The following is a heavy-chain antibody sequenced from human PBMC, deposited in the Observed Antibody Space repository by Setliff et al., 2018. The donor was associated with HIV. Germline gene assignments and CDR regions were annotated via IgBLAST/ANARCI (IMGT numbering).Heavy chain of an antibody. CDR3: ATDCAVVGGTGSLDS. CDR1: GFTFSTYA. D-gene: IGHD1-26*01. CDR2: ISAGGGST. V-gene: IGHV3-23*01. Sequence: PGGSLRLSCAVSGFTFSTYAMSWVRQAPGKGLEWVSTISAGGGSTYYADSVKGRFTISRDNSKNTLYLQMNSLRAEDTAVYYCATDCAVVGGTGSLDSWGQGTLVTVSS. J-gene: IGHJ4*02.